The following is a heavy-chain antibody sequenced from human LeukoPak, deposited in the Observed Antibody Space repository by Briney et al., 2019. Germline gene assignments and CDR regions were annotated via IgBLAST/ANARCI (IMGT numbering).Heavy chain of an antibody. Sequence: ASVKVSCKASGYTFTSYGISWVRQAPGQGLEWMGWISAYNGNTNYAQKLQGRVTMTTDTYTSTAYMELRSLRSDDTAVYYCASLGDYGDYSEDYYYMDVWGKGTTVTVSS. V-gene: IGHV1-18*01. CDR3: ASLGDYGDYSEDYYYMDV. D-gene: IGHD4-17*01. CDR1: GYTFTSYG. CDR2: ISAYNGNT. J-gene: IGHJ6*03.